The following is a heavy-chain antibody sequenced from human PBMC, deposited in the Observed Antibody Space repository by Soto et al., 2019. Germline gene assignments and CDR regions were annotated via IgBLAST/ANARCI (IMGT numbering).Heavy chain of an antibody. CDR3: ARSYSYGSYWYFDY. J-gene: IGHJ4*02. D-gene: IGHD5-18*01. V-gene: IGHV1-18*04. CDR2: LTVYNGNT. Sequence: QVHLVQSGTEVKKPGASVRVSCKASGYTFTNYGVSWVRQAPGQGLEWMGWLTVYNGNTHYAQNLQGRVTMTTDTSTSIAHMELWSLGSDDTAVYYCARSYSYGSYWYFDYWGQGALVIVSS. CDR1: GYTFTNYG.